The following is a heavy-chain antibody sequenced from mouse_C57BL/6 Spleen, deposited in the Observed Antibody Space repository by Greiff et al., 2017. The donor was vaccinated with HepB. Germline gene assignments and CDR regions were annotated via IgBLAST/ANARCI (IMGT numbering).Heavy chain of an antibody. J-gene: IGHJ1*03. Sequence: EVQLQQSGPELVKPGDSVKISCKASGYSFTGYFMNWVMQSHGKSLEWIGRINPYNGDTFYNQKFKGKATLTVDKSSSTAHMELRSLTSEDSAVYYCARAEGGYYGSRTYFDVWGTGTTVTVSS. CDR3: ARAEGGYYGSRTYFDV. D-gene: IGHD1-1*01. V-gene: IGHV1-20*01. CDR2: INPYNGDT. CDR1: GYSFTGYF.